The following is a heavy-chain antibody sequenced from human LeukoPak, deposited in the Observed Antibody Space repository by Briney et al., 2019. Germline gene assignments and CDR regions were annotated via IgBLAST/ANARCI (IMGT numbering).Heavy chain of an antibody. CDR2: MYYSGST. CDR1: GDSISRYF. J-gene: IGHJ4*02. V-gene: IGHV4-59*01. D-gene: IGHD2-2*03. Sequence: PSETLSLTCTVSGDSISRYFCSWIRQPPGKGLEWIGYMYYSGSTNYNPSLKSRVTMSVDTSKNQFSLQLSSVTAADTAVYYCARLDNARGAFDYWGQGTLVTVSS. CDR3: ARLDNARGAFDY.